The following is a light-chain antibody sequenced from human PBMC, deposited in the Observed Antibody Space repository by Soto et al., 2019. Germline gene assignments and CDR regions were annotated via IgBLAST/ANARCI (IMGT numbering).Light chain of an antibody. J-gene: IGKJ2*01. CDR3: QQYDSYPYT. CDR1: QTISSW. CDR2: KAS. Sequence: DIQMTQSPSTLSTSVGDRVTITCRASQTISSWLAWYQEKPGKAPKLLIYKASTSESGAPSRFSGSGSGTEFTLTISSLQPDDFATYYCQQYDSYPYTFGQGTNLEIK. V-gene: IGKV1-5*03.